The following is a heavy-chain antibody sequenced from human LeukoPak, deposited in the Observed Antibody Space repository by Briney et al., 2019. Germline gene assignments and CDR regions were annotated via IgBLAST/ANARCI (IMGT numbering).Heavy chain of an antibody. J-gene: IGHJ6*02. CDR1: AFTFSNAW. CDR3: TTDQGFYGMDV. CDR2: IKSKTDGGTT. V-gene: IGHV3-15*01. Sequence: GGSLRLSCAASAFTFSNAWMSWVRQAPGKGLEWVGRIKSKTDGGTTDYAAPVKGRFTISRDDSKNTLYLQMNSLKTEDTAVYYCTTDQGFYGMDVWGQGTTVTVSS.